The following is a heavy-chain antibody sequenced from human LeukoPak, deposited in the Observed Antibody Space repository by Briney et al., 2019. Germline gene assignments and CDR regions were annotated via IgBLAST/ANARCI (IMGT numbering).Heavy chain of an antibody. J-gene: IGHJ3*02. CDR2: IYYSGST. Sequence: SETLSLTCTVSGGSISSYYWSWIRQPPGKGLEWIGYIYYSGSTNYNPSLKSRVTISVDTSKNQFSLKLSSVTAADTAVYYCARHFPAGYCSGGSCYSDAFDIWGQVTMVTVSS. V-gene: IGHV4-59*08. CDR3: ARHFPAGYCSGGSCYSDAFDI. D-gene: IGHD2-15*01. CDR1: GGSISSYY.